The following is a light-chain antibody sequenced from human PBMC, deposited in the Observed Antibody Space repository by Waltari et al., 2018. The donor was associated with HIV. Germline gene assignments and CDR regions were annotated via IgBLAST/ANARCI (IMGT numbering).Light chain of an antibody. CDR1: TSDMSSLNF. CDR2: GVS. V-gene: IGLV2-14*01. Sequence: HSVLTQPASVSGSPGQSITISCSGPTSDMSSLNFVSWYQQSSGKAPKLIVFGVSARPSGISDRCSGSKSGDTASLTISALRTEDEADYFCSSYSPRGSVVFGGGTKVTVL. CDR3: SSYSPRGSVV. J-gene: IGLJ3*02.